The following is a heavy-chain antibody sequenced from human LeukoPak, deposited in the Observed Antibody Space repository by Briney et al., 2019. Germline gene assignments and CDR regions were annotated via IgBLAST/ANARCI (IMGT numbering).Heavy chain of an antibody. Sequence: GASVKVSCKASGYTFTNYYLHWVRQAPGQGLEWMGIINPSTGGTNLAQRFQGKVIMTRDTSTSTVYMELSSLRSEDTAVYYCARGYGPNSDPDYWGQGTLVTVSS. CDR2: INPSTGGT. CDR3: ARGYGPNSDPDY. CDR1: GYTFTNYY. J-gene: IGHJ4*02. D-gene: IGHD4-23*01. V-gene: IGHV1-46*01.